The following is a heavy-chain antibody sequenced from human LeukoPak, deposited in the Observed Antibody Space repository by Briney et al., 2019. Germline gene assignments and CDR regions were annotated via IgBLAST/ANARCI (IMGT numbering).Heavy chain of an antibody. CDR3: ARDFGYCSTTCCYDQ. Sequence: PGGSLRLSCAASGFTVSSNYMSWVRQAPGKGLEWVSVIYTGGSTYYADSVKGRFTISRDNSKNTLLLQMNSLRAEDTAVYYCARDFGYCSTTCCYDQWGQGTLVTVSS. CDR2: IYTGGST. CDR1: GFTVSSNY. V-gene: IGHV3-53*01. J-gene: IGHJ4*02. D-gene: IGHD2-2*03.